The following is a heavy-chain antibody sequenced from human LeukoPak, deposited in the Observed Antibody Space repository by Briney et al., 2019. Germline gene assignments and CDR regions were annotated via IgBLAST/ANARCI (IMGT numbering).Heavy chain of an antibody. CDR1: GGSFSGYY. D-gene: IGHD4-11*01. Sequence: SETLSLTCAVYGGSFSGYYWSWIRQPPGKGLEWIGEINHSGSTNYNPSLKSRVTISVDTSKNQFSLKLSSVTAADTAVYYCARAKTRRPYSTRYYFDYWGQGTLVTVSS. V-gene: IGHV4-34*01. CDR2: INHSGST. J-gene: IGHJ4*02. CDR3: ARAKTRRPYSTRYYFDY.